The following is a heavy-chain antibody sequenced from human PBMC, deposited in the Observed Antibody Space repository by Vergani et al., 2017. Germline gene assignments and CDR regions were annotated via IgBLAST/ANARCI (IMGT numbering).Heavy chain of an antibody. CDR2: IIPILGIA. J-gene: IGHJ6*02. Sequence: QVQLVQSGAEVKKPGASVKVSCKASGGTFSSYAISWVRQAPGQGLEWMGRIIPILGIANYAQKFQGRVTITADNSTSTAYMELSRLRSADTAVYYCAVDDVGATQRYYYYYYGMDVWGQGTTVTVSS. D-gene: IGHD1-26*01. CDR3: AVDDVGATQRYYYYYYGMDV. CDR1: GGTFSSYA. V-gene: IGHV1-69*04.